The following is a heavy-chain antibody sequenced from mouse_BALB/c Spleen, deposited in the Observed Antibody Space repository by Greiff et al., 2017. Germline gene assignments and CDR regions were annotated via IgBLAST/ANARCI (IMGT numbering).Heavy chain of an antibody. CDR1: GFTFSSFG. CDR2: ISSGSSTI. V-gene: IGHV5-17*02. CDR3: ARRDGTGWYFDV. J-gene: IGHJ1*01. D-gene: IGHD3-3*01. Sequence: EVKLMESGGGLVQPGGSRKLSCAASGFTFSSFGMHWVRQAPEKGLEWVAYISSGSSTIYYADTVKGRFTISRDNPKNTLFLQMTSLRSEDTAMYYCARRDGTGWYFDVWGAGTTVTVSS.